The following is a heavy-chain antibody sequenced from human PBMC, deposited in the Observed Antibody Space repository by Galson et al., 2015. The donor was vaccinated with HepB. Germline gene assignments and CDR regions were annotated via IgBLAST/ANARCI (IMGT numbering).Heavy chain of an antibody. V-gene: IGHV3-7*01. CDR1: GFSLSTYW. Sequence: SLRLSCAASGFSLSTYWMTWVRQAPGRGLEWVANIKGDGSQKHYLDSVKGRFTISRDNTKNSLYLQMDSLRAEDTAVYYCARDRSWFDPWGQGTLVIVSS. J-gene: IGHJ5*02. CDR3: ARDRSWFDP. CDR2: IKGDGSQK.